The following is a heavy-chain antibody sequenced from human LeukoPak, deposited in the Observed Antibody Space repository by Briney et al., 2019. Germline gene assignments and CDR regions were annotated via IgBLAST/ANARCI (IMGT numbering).Heavy chain of an antibody. CDR1: GASISSSY. Sequence: SETLSLTCTVSGASISSSYWSWIRQPAGKGLEWIGHIYTTGSTHYTPSLKSRVTMSVDTSKNQFSLKLSSVTAADTAVYYCARDPNSALWGQGTLVTVSS. CDR3: ARDPNSAL. J-gene: IGHJ4*02. D-gene: IGHD4-23*01. CDR2: IYTTGST. V-gene: IGHV4-4*07.